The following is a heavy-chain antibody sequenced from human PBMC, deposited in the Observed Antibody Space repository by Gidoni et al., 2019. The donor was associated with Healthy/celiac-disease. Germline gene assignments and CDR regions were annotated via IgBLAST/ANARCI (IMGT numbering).Heavy chain of an antibody. J-gene: IGHJ4*02. D-gene: IGHD7-27*01. Sequence: EVQLVESGGGLVKPGGSLRLSCAASGFIFSNAWMRWVRQAPGKGLEWVGRIKSKTDGGTTDDAAPVKGRFTISRDDSKNTLYLQMNSLKTEDTAVYYCTTETGEFPFDYWGQGTLVTVSS. CDR1: GFIFSNAW. CDR2: IKSKTDGGTT. CDR3: TTETGEFPFDY. V-gene: IGHV3-15*01.